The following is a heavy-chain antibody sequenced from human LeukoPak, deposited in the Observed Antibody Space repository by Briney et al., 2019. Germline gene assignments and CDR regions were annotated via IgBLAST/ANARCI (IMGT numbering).Heavy chain of an antibody. V-gene: IGHV1-8*01. CDR2: MNPNSGNT. D-gene: IGHD6-13*01. Sequence: ASVKVYCKASGYTFTSYDINWVRQATGQGLEWMGWMNPNSGNTGYAQKFQGRVTMTRNTSISTAYMELSSLRSEDTAVYYCARGRVAAAAKGAFDYWGQGTLVTVSS. CDR3: ARGRVAAAAKGAFDY. J-gene: IGHJ4*02. CDR1: GYTFTSYD.